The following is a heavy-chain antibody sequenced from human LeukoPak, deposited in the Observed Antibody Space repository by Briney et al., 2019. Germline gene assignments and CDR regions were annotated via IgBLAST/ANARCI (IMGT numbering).Heavy chain of an antibody. J-gene: IGHJ4*02. CDR2: IYHSGST. CDR3: AIGGFGPKFDY. CDR1: GYSISSGYY. Sequence: SETLSLTCTVSGYSISSGYYWGWIRQPPGKGLEWIGSIYHSGSTYYNPSLKSRVTISVDTSKNQFSLKLSSVTAADTAVYYCAIGGFGPKFDYWGQGTLVTVSS. D-gene: IGHD3-10*01. V-gene: IGHV4-38-2*02.